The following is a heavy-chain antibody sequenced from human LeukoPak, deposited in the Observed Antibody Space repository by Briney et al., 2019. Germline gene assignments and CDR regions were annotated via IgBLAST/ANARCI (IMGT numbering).Heavy chain of an antibody. V-gene: IGHV3-30*02. CDR2: IRYDGSNK. Sequence: PGGSLRLSCAASGFTFSSYGMHWVRQAPGRGLEWVAFIRYDGSNKYYADSVKGRFTISRDNSKNTLYLQMNSLRAEDTAVYYCAKDGVTGYSSSWYRGNWSDPGGQGTPVTVPS. CDR1: GFTFSSYG. CDR3: AKDGVTGYSSSWYRGNWSDP. D-gene: IGHD6-13*01. J-gene: IGHJ5*02.